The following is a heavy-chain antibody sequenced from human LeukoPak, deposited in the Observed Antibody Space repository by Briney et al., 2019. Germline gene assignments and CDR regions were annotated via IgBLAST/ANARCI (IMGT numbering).Heavy chain of an antibody. Sequence: ASVKVSCKASGYTFTGYYMHWVRQAPGQGLEWMGWINPNSGDTKIAQKFQGRVTMTGDTSISTAYMELSSLRSEDTAVYYCARDLGGGGYCSSTSCYAGSFDYWGQGTLVTVSS. V-gene: IGHV1-2*02. CDR3: ARDLGGGGYCSSTSCYAGSFDY. CDR1: GYTFTGYY. J-gene: IGHJ4*02. CDR2: INPNSGDT. D-gene: IGHD2-2*01.